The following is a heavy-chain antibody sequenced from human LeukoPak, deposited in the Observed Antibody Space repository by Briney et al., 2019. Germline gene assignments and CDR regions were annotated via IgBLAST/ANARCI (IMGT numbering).Heavy chain of an antibody. D-gene: IGHD4-23*01. V-gene: IGHV3-48*04. CDR2: ISSSSSTI. Sequence: HPGGSLRLSCAASGFTFSSYSMNWVRQAPGKGLEWVSYISSSSSTIYYADSVKGRFTISRDNAKNSLYLQMNSLRAEDTAVYYCAKVVGGNSDYWGQGTLVTVSS. CDR1: GFTFSSYS. CDR3: AKVVGGNSDY. J-gene: IGHJ4*02.